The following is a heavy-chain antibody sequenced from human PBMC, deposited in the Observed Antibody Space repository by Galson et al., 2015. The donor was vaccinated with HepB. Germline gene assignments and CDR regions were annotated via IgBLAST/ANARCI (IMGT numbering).Heavy chain of an antibody. CDR2: IGTAGDT. Sequence: SLRLSCAASGFTFSSYDMHWVRQATGKGLEWVSAIGTAGDTYYPGSVKGRFTISRENAKNSLYLQMNSLRAGDTAVYYCARGRGPEAEMGSGNDGLAHYYYYMDVWGKGTTVTVSS. J-gene: IGHJ6*03. D-gene: IGHD1-1*01. CDR3: ARGRGPEAEMGSGNDGLAHYYYYMDV. CDR1: GFTFSSYD. V-gene: IGHV3-13*01.